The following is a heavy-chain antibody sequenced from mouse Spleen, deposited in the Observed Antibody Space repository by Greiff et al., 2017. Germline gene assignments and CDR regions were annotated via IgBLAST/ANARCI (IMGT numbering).Heavy chain of an antibody. CDR3: ARYRITTDCYFDV. CDR2: IHPNSGST. V-gene: IGHV1-64*01. D-gene: IGHD2-4*01. CDR1: GYTFTSYW. Sequence: AQLQQPGAELVKPGASVKLSCKASGYTFTSYWMHWVKQRPGQGLEWIGMIHPNSGSTNYNEKFKSKATLTVDKSSSTAYMQLSSLTSEDSAVYYCARYRITTDCYFDVWGAGTTVTVSS. J-gene: IGHJ1*01.